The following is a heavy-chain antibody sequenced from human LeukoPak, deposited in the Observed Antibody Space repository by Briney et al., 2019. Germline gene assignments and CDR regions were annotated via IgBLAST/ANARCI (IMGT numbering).Heavy chain of an antibody. CDR2: IKQDGSEK. CDR1: GFTFSSYW. Sequence: PGGSPRLSCAASGFTFSSYWMSWVRQAPGKGLEWVANIKQDGSEKYYVDSVKGRFTISRDNSKNTLYLQMNSLRAEDTAVYYCAREGGSYYGSGSYFAYWGQGTLVTVSS. J-gene: IGHJ4*02. CDR3: AREGGSYYGSGSYFAY. D-gene: IGHD3-10*01. V-gene: IGHV3-7*01.